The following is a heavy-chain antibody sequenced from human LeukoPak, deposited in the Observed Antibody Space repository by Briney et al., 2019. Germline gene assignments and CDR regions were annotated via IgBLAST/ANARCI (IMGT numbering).Heavy chain of an antibody. CDR2: ISGGGGST. J-gene: IGHJ4*02. Sequence: GGSLRLSCAASGFIFSSYAMSWVRQAPGKGLEWVSAISGGGGSTYYADSVKGRFTISRDNSKNTLYLQMNSLRADDTALYYCVSVVTASPAHWGQGTLVTVSS. V-gene: IGHV3-23*01. CDR3: VSVVTASPAH. CDR1: GFIFSSYA. D-gene: IGHD2-15*01.